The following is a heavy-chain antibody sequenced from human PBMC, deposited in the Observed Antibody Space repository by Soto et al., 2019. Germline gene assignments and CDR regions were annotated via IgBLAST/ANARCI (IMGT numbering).Heavy chain of an antibody. Sequence: QVQLVQSGAEVKKPGSSVKVSCKASGGTFSSYTISWVRQAPGQGLEWMGRIIPILGIANYAQKFQGRVTITADKATSTAYMELSSLRSEDTAVDYCARVGGSGSYLDWGQGNLVTVSS. J-gene: IGHJ4*02. D-gene: IGHD3-10*01. V-gene: IGHV1-69*02. CDR1: GGTFSSYT. CDR3: ARVGGSGSYLD. CDR2: IIPILGIA.